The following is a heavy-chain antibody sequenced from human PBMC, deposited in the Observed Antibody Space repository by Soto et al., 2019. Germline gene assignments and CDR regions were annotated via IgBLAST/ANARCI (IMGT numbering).Heavy chain of an antibody. D-gene: IGHD2-2*01. J-gene: IGHJ3*02. CDR1: GDSISSGGYY. CDR2: IYYSGGT. CDR3: ARQILRATSQGDAFDI. Sequence: PSETLSLTCTVAGDSISSGGYYWNWIRQHPGKGLEWIAYIYYSGGTYFNPSLESRVSITIDTSKNQFSLRLSSVSAADTAIYYCARQILRATSQGDAFDIWGQGTVVTVSS. V-gene: IGHV4-31*03.